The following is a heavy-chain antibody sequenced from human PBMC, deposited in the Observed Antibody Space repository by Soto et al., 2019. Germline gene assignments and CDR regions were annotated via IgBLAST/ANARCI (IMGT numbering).Heavy chain of an antibody. CDR1: GFLLSTSGMS. CDR3: VRTRIPAAGRFGYYGLDV. Sequence: SGPTLVNPTQTLTLTCTFSGFLLSTSGMSVSWVRQPPGQALEWLALINWNDQRYYATSLETRLTISKDTSKNQVVLTMTNTDPMGTGTYFCVRTRIPAAGRFGYYGLDVWGQGTKVTVYS. V-gene: IGHV2-70*13. J-gene: IGHJ6*02. CDR2: INWNDQR. D-gene: IGHD6-13*01.